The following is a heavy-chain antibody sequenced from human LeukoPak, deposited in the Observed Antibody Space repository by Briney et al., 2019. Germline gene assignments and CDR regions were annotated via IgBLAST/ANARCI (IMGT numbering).Heavy chain of an antibody. CDR2: INHSGST. J-gene: IGHJ4*02. CDR3: ARGVSGWFQKYYFDY. D-gene: IGHD3-16*01. Sequence: PSETLSLTCAVYGGSFSGYYWSWIRQPPGKGLEWIGEINHSGSTNYNPSLKSRVTISVDTSKNQFSLKLSSVTAADTAVYYCARGVSGWFQKYYFDYWGQGTLVTVSS. V-gene: IGHV4-34*01. CDR1: GGSFSGYY.